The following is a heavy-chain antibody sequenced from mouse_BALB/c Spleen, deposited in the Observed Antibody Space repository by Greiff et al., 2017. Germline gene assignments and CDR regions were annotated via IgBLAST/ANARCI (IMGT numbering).Heavy chain of an antibody. CDR3: ARDRYDERPAY. V-gene: IGHV3-2*02. D-gene: IGHD2-14*01. J-gene: IGHJ3*01. CDR1: GYSITSDYA. Sequence: EVQLQESGPGLVKPSQSLSLTCTVTGYSITSDYAWNWIRQFPGNKLEWMGYISYSGSTSYNPSLKSRISITRDTSKNQFFLQLNSVTTEDTATYYCARDRYDERPAYWGQGTLVTVSA. CDR2: ISYSGST.